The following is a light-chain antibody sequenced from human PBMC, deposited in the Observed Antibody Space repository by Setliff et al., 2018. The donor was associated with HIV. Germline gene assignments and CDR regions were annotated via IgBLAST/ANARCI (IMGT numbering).Light chain of an antibody. J-gene: IGLJ1*01. CDR3: QAWDSSTYV. CDR2: QDN. V-gene: IGLV3-1*01. Sequence: SYELTQPPSVSVSPGQTASITCSGDKLGDRYASWYQQKRGQSPVLVIYQDNKRPSGFPERFSGSNSGSTATLTISGTQAMDEADYYCQAWDSSTYVVGTGTKV. CDR1: KLGDRY.